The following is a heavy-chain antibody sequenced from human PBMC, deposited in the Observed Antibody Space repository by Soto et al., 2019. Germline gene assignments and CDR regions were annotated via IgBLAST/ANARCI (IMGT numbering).Heavy chain of an antibody. CDR2: INPKSGGT. D-gene: IGHD3-22*01. J-gene: IGHJ3*02. CDR1: GYMFTGYY. CDR3: ETDRVAFDM. V-gene: IGHV1-2*02. Sequence: ASVKVSCKASGYMFTGYYIHWVRQAPGQGLEWMGWINPKSGGTKYAEKFQGRVSMTGYTSITTAYLELSSLTSDDTSVYYCETDRVAFDMWGQGTKVTVSS.